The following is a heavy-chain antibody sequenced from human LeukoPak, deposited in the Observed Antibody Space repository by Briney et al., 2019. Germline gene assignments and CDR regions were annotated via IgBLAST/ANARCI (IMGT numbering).Heavy chain of an antibody. CDR2: ISSSGSTI. Sequence: PGGSLRLSCAASGFTFSSYEMNWVRQAPGKGLEWVSYISSSGSTIYYADSVKGRFTISRDSAKNSLYLQMNSLRAEDTAVYYCARVKYSRVVGAFDYWGQGTLVTVSS. J-gene: IGHJ4*02. CDR3: ARVKYSRVVGAFDY. D-gene: IGHD6-6*01. V-gene: IGHV3-48*03. CDR1: GFTFSSYE.